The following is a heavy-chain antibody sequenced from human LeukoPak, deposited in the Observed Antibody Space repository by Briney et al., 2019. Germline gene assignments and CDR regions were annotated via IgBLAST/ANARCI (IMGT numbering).Heavy chain of an antibody. D-gene: IGHD3-10*01. CDR1: GFTFSSYG. J-gene: IGHJ6*03. V-gene: IGHV3-30*02. CDR2: IRYDGSNK. Sequence: PGGSLRLSCAASGFTFSSYGMHWVRQAPGKGLEWVAFIRYDGSNKYYADSVKGRLTISRDNSKNTLYLQMNSLRAEDTAVYYCAKDYYGSGSYFRNYYYYMDVWGKGTTVTISS. CDR3: AKDYYGSGSYFRNYYYYMDV.